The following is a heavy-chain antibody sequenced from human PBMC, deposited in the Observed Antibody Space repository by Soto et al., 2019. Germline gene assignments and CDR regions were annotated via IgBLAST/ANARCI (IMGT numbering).Heavy chain of an antibody. Sequence: PGGSLRLSCAAPGFTFISYAMHWVRQAPGKGLEWVAVISYDGSNKYYADSVKGRFTISRDNSKNTLYLQMNSLRAEDTAVYYCARTLGYCSSTSCYAGNYGMDVWGQGTTVTVSS. CDR1: GFTFISYA. CDR2: ISYDGSNK. J-gene: IGHJ6*02. CDR3: ARTLGYCSSTSCYAGNYGMDV. V-gene: IGHV3-30-3*01. D-gene: IGHD2-2*01.